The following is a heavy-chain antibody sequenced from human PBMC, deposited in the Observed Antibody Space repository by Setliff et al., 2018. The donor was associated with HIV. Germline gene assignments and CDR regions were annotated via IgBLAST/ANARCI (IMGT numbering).Heavy chain of an antibody. Sequence: PSETLSLTCAVSGYSISSGYYWGWIRQPPGKGLEWIGSIYHSGSTYYNPSLKSRVTISVDTSKNQFSLRLSSVTAADTAVYYCARSKTFYDFWGGYDDYWGQGALVTVSS. V-gene: IGHV4-38-2*01. CDR2: IYHSGST. CDR1: GYSISSGYY. CDR3: ARSKTFYDFWGGYDDY. D-gene: IGHD3-3*01. J-gene: IGHJ4*02.